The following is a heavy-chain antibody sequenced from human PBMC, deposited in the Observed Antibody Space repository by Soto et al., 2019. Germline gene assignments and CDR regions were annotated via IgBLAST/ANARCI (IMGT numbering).Heavy chain of an antibody. D-gene: IGHD3-10*01. CDR1: GGSISSYY. V-gene: IGHV4-59*01. CDR2: IYYSGST. CDR3: ASGLLWFGEDV. J-gene: IGHJ6*02. Sequence: SLTCTVSGGSISSYYWSWIRQPPGKGLEWIGYIYYSGSTNYNPSLKSRVTISVDTSKNQFSLKLSSVTAADTAVYYCASGLLWFGEDVWGQGTTVTVSS.